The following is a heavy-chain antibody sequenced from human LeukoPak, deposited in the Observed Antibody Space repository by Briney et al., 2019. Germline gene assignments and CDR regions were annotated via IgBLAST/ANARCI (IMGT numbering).Heavy chain of an antibody. CDR1: GFTFSSYW. D-gene: IGHD3-3*01. Sequence: GGSLRLSCAASGFTFSSYWMSWVRQAPGKGLEWVANIKQDGSEKYYVDSVKGRFTISRDNAKNSLYLQMNSLRAEDTAVYYCAREEARFLEWFEAGNYFDYWGQGTLVTVSS. V-gene: IGHV3-7*01. J-gene: IGHJ4*02. CDR2: IKQDGSEK. CDR3: AREEARFLEWFEAGNYFDY.